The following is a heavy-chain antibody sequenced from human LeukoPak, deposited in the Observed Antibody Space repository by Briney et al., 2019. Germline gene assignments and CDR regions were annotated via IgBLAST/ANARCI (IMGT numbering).Heavy chain of an antibody. J-gene: IGHJ6*02. Sequence: PSETLSLTCGVYGGSFSGYYWSWIRQPPGKGLEWIGDINHGGSTTYNPSLKSRVTISLDTSMTQFSLKLTSVTAADTAVYYCARLRNAFWSGFTYDFGVDVWGHGTTVTVSS. CDR2: INHGGST. CDR1: GGSFSGYY. V-gene: IGHV4-34*01. CDR3: ARLRNAFWSGFTYDFGVDV. D-gene: IGHD3-3*01.